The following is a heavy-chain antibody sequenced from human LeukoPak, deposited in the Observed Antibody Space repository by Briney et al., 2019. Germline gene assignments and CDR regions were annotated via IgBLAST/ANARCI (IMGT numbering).Heavy chain of an antibody. CDR3: AKDFPHYYESSHGMDA. J-gene: IGHJ6*02. V-gene: IGHV3-48*03. CDR1: GFTFRLYE. D-gene: IGHD3-22*01. CDR2: IGTITSST. Sequence: GGSLRLSCAASGFTFRLYEMNWVRQAPGKGLEWVSYIGTITSSTYYADSVKGRFTVSRDDAKNSLYLQMSSLRAEDTAVYYCAKDFPHYYESSHGMDAWGQGTTVTASS.